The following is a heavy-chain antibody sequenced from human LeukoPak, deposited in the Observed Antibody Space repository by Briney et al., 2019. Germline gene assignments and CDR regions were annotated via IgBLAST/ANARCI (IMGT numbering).Heavy chain of an antibody. Sequence: ASVKVSCKASGGTFSSYAISWVRQAPGQGLEWMGWISIYNGDTHFAQRLQGRVSLTTDTSTNTAYMELRSLRSDDTAMYFCARAPREGAFDYWAREPGSPSPQ. CDR3: ARAPREGAFDY. V-gene: IGHV1-18*01. D-gene: IGHD3-16*01. J-gene: IGHJ4*02. CDR2: ISIYNGDT. CDR1: GGTFSSYA.